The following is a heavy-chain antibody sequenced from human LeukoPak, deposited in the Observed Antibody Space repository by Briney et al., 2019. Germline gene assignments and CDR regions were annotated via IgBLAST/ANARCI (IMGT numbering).Heavy chain of an antibody. CDR3: ARELSGFQL. CDR1: GHSISSAYY. CDR2: IYHSGNT. J-gene: IGHJ4*02. D-gene: IGHD3-22*01. V-gene: IGHV4-38-2*02. Sequence: PSEALSLTCSVSGHSISSAYYWGWIRQPPGKGLEWIGSIYHSGNTYYNPSLKSRVTISVDTSKNQFSLRLSSVTAADTAVYYCARELSGFQLWSQGTLVTVSS.